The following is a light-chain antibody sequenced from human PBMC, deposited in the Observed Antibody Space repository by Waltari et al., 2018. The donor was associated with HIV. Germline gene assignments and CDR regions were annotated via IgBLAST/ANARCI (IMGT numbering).Light chain of an antibody. CDR3: RSYTDSSTVV. Sequence: QSALTQPAYVSGSPGQSITIPLTGTDRDVCSYNSFLWYQQYPGKVPKRLIYEVNNRPSGVSSRFSGSKSGNTASLTISGLQAEDEADYYCRSYTDSSTVVFGGGTKVTVL. CDR1: DRDVCSYNS. V-gene: IGLV2-14*01. CDR2: EVN. J-gene: IGLJ2*01.